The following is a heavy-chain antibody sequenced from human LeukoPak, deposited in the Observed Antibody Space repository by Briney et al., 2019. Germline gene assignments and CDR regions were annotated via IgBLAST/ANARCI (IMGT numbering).Heavy chain of an antibody. CDR3: ARDRDWNYGGFDY. CDR1: GGSISSYY. Sequence: PSETLSLTCTVSGGSISSYYWSWIRQPPGKGLEWIRYIYYSGSTNYNPSLKSRVTISVDTSKNQFSLKLSSVTAADTAVYYCARDRDWNYGGFDYWGQGTLVTVSS. D-gene: IGHD1-7*01. CDR2: IYYSGST. V-gene: IGHV4-59*01. J-gene: IGHJ4*02.